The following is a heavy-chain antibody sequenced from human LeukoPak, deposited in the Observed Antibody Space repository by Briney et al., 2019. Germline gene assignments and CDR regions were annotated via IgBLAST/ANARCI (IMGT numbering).Heavy chain of an antibody. D-gene: IGHD3-10*01. CDR3: ARDSGTTGEVKFDP. V-gene: IGHV4-4*07. CDR1: GGSISSCY. CDR2: IYTSGSI. Sequence: SETLSLTCTVSGGSISSCYWSWIWQPAGTGLEWIGLIYTSGSITYNPSLKRRVSISVDTSKNQFSLKLSSVTAADTAVYYCARDSGTTGEVKFDPWGQGTLVTVSS. J-gene: IGHJ5*02.